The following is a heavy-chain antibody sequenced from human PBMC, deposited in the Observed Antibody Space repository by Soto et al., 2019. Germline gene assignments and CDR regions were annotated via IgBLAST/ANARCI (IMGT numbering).Heavy chain of an antibody. Sequence: GSPDLACTESGLMLGDYAMSWFRQATGKGLAWVGFIRSKAYGGTTEYAASVKGRFTISRDDSKSIAYLQMNSLKTEDTAVYYCTHNNWNDGRDAFDIWGQGTMATVSS. D-gene: IGHD1-20*01. CDR3: THNNWNDGRDAFDI. CDR2: IRSKAYGGTT. V-gene: IGHV3-49*03. J-gene: IGHJ3*02. CDR1: GLMLGDYA.